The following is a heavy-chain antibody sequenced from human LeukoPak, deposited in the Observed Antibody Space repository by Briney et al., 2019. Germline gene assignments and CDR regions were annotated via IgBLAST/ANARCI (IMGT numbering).Heavy chain of an antibody. J-gene: IGHJ6*02. CDR1: GFTFSSYD. CDR3: TKDALVGNYGSGSKLYGLDV. V-gene: IGHV3-30*18. CDR2: ISYDGSSK. Sequence: RGSLRLSCAASGFTFSSYDTHWVRQAPGKGLEWVAVISYDGSSKYYADYVKGRFTISRDNSRKTLYLQMNSLRAEDTAVYYCTKDALVGNYGSGSKLYGLDVWGQGTTVTVSS. D-gene: IGHD3-10*01.